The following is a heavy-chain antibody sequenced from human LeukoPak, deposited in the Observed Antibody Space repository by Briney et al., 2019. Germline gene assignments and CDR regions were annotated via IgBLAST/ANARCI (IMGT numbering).Heavy chain of an antibody. D-gene: IGHD5-12*01. CDR3: AKVRDIVATIDAFDL. J-gene: IGHJ3*01. Sequence: GGSLRLSCAASGFTFDDYAMHWVRQAPGKGLEWVSGLSWNSGSIGYADPVKGRFTISRDNAKNSLYLQMNSLSIEDTALYYCAKVRDIVATIDAFDLWGQGTMVTVSS. V-gene: IGHV3-9*01. CDR1: GFTFDDYA. CDR2: LSWNSGSI.